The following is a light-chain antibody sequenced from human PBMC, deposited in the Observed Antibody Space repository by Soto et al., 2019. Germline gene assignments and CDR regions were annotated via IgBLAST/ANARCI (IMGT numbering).Light chain of an antibody. CDR3: KSYYSSLSANYV. J-gene: IGLJ1*01. V-gene: IGLV1-40*01. Sequence: QSGLAQPASVSGAPGHWVTISCTGSSSNMGGGYDVHWYQQLPGTAPKLLIYGNSNRPSGVPDRFSGSKSGTSASLAITGLQPDDEADSYCKSYYSSLSANYVFGTGTQVTV. CDR2: GNS. CDR1: SSNMGGGYD.